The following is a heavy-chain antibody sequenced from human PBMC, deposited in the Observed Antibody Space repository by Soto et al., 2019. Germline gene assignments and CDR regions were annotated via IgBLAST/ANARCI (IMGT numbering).Heavy chain of an antibody. CDR3: ALGITMVRGVITRFWGPPDY. CDR1: GYTFTSYD. Sequence: GASVKVSCKASGYTFTSYDINWVRQATGQGLEWMGWMNPNSGNTGYAQKFQGRVTMTRNTSISTAYMELSSLRSEDTAVYYCALGITMVRGVITRFWGPPDYWGQGTLVTVSS. CDR2: MNPNSGNT. V-gene: IGHV1-8*01. J-gene: IGHJ4*02. D-gene: IGHD3-10*01.